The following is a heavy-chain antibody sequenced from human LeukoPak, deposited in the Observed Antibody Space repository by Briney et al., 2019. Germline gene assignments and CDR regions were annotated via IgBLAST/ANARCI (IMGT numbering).Heavy chain of an antibody. V-gene: IGHV3-21*05. J-gene: IGHJ4*02. Sequence: PGGSLRLSCAASGFAFSSYGMHWVRQPPGKGLEWLSYISENSGDTNYADSVKGRFTVSRDNAKNSLYLQMNSLRVEDTAVYYCAREMAVAGSGVIDSWGQGTLVTVSS. CDR1: GFAFSSYG. CDR2: ISENSGDT. D-gene: IGHD6-19*01. CDR3: AREMAVAGSGVIDS.